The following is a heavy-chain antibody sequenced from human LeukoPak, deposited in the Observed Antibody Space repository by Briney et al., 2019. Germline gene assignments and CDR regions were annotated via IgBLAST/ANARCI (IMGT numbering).Heavy chain of an antibody. V-gene: IGHV3-23*01. CDR2: ISGSGGST. CDR1: GFTFSNYW. D-gene: IGHD3-22*01. CDR3: AKGYDSSGYYYVETEYYFDY. Sequence: PGGSLRLSCAASGFTFSNYWMSWVRQAPGKGLEWVSAISGSGGSTYYADSVKGRFTISRDNSKNTLYLQMNSLRAEDTAVYYCAKGYDSSGYYYVETEYYFDYWGQGTLVTVSS. J-gene: IGHJ4*02.